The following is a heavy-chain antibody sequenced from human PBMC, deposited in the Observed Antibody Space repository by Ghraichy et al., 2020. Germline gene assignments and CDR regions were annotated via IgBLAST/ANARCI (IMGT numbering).Heavy chain of an antibody. CDR3: AKDRGISPIDYYYYYGMDV. CDR1: GLTFSSYA. CDR2: ISGSGGST. V-gene: IGHV3-23*01. D-gene: IGHD2-15*01. Sequence: GGSLRLSCAASGLTFSSYAMSWVRQAPGKGLEWVSAISGSGGSTYYADSVKGRFTISRDNSKNTLYLQMNSLRAEDTAVYYCAKDRGISPIDYYYYYGMDVWGQGTTVTVSS. J-gene: IGHJ6*02.